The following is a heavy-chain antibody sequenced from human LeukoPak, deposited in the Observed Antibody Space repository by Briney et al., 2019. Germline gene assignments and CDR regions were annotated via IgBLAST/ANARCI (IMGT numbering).Heavy chain of an antibody. CDR1: GGSISSYY. D-gene: IGHD4-11*01. J-gene: IGHJ4*02. V-gene: IGHV4-4*07. CDR2: NYTSGST. Sequence: PAETLSLTCTVSGGSISSYYWSWIRQPAGKGLEWIGRNYTSGSTNYNPSLKSRVTMSVDKSKNQFSLKLSSVTAADTAVYYCARDDYSNYLDYWGQGTLVTVSS. CDR3: ARDDYSNYLDY.